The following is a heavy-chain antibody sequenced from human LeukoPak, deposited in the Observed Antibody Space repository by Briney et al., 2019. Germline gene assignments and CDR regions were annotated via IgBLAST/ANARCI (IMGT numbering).Heavy chain of an antibody. CDR1: GASISSYY. Sequence: PSETLSLTCTVSGASISSYYWSWIRQPPGKGLEWIGYIYDSGSTNYNPSLKSRVTISADTSKNQFSLRLSSVTAADTAVYYCARGLGVVGSTRDWGQGTLATVSS. CDR3: ARGLGVVGSTRD. J-gene: IGHJ4*02. CDR2: IYDSGST. D-gene: IGHD1-26*01. V-gene: IGHV4-59*01.